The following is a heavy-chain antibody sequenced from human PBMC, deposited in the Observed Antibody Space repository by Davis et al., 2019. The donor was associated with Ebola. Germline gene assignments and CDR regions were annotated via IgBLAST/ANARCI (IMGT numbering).Heavy chain of an antibody. CDR1: GNSFASHW. D-gene: IGHD2-2*01. CDR2: IYPGDSDS. Sequence: GESLKISCKDSGNSFASHWIGWVRQMPGKGLEWMGIIYPGDSDSRYSPSFQDQVSISADKSISTAYLQWSSLKASDTAIYYCARLFGRLTPRSYCSSASCYFDYWGQGTLVTVSS. CDR3: ARLFGRLTPRSYCSSASCYFDY. J-gene: IGHJ4*02. V-gene: IGHV5-51*01.